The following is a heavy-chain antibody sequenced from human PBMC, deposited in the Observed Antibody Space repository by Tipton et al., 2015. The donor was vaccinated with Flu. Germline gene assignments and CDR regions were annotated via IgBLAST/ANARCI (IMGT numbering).Heavy chain of an antibody. J-gene: IGHJ2*01. CDR3: ARGLIPRRTGDPPGDWYFDL. V-gene: IGHV3-72*01. Sequence: SLRLSCAASGFTFSDHYMDWVRQAPGKGLEWVGRTRNKANSYTTEYAASVKGRFTISRDDSKNSLYLQMNSLKTEDTAVYYCARGLIPRRTGDPPGDWYFDLWGRGTLVTVSS. CDR1: GFTFSDHY. CDR2: TRNKANSYTT. D-gene: IGHD7-27*01.